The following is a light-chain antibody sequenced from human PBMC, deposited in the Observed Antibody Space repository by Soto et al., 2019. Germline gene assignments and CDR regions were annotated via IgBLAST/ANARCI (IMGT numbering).Light chain of an antibody. CDR3: QQYGSSPWT. J-gene: IGKJ1*01. Sequence: EMVLTQSAGTLSLSPGERANLSCRASQSVSSSYLAWYQQKPGQAPRLLIYGASSRATGIPDRFSGSGSGTDFTLTISRLEPEDFAVYYCQQYGSSPWTFGQGTKV. CDR2: GAS. V-gene: IGKV3-20*01. CDR1: QSVSSSY.